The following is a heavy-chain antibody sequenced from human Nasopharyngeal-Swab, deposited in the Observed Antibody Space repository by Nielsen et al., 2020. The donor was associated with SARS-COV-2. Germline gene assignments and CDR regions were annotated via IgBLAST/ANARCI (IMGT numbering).Heavy chain of an antibody. CDR1: GGSFSGYY. V-gene: IGHV4-34*01. Sequence: SQTLSLTCAVYGGSFSGYYWSWIRQPPGKRLEWIGEINHSGSTNYNSSLKSRVTISVDTSKNQFSLKLSSVTAADTAVYYCARDHATTVTTFYYYYYYGMDVWGQGTTVTVSS. D-gene: IGHD4-17*01. CDR3: ARDHATTVTTFYYYYYYGMDV. CDR2: INHSGST. J-gene: IGHJ6*02.